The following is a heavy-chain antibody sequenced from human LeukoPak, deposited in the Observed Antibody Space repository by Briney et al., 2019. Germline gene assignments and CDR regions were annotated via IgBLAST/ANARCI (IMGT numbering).Heavy chain of an antibody. CDR1: GGSISSYY. Sequence: KASETLSLTCTVSGGSISSYYWSWIRQPPGKGLEWIGYIYYSGSTNYNPSLKSRVTISVDTSKNQFSLKLSSVTAADTAVYYCARDGAYSSGWSVDRWDYYGVDVWGKGTTVTVSS. J-gene: IGHJ6*04. CDR3: ARDGAYSSGWSVDRWDYYGVDV. V-gene: IGHV4-59*01. CDR2: IYYSGST. D-gene: IGHD6-19*01.